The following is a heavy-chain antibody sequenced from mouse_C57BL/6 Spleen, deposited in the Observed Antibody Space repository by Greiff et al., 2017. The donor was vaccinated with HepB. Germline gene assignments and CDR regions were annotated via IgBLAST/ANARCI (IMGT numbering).Heavy chain of an antibody. V-gene: IGHV5-4*01. CDR3: ARDYYSNYVGAMDY. CDR2: ISDGGSYT. CDR1: GFTFSSYA. Sequence: EVKLMESGGGLVKPGGSLKLSCAASGFTFSSYAMSWVRQTPEKRLEWVATISDGGSYTYYPDNVKGRFTISRDNAKNNLYLQMSHLKSEDTAMYYCARDYYSNYVGAMDYWGQGTSVTVSS. J-gene: IGHJ4*01. D-gene: IGHD2-5*01.